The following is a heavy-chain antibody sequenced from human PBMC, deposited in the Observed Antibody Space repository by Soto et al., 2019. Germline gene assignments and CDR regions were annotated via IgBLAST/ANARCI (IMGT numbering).Heavy chain of an antibody. CDR2: ISYDGSNK. Sequence: GGSLRLSCAASGFTFSSYGMHWVRQAPGKGLEWVAVISYDGSNKYYADSVKGRFTISRDNSKNTLYLQMNSLRAEDTAVYYCAKDHAVSSGHDYWGQGTPVTFXS. J-gene: IGHJ4*02. D-gene: IGHD3-22*01. CDR1: GFTFSSYG. CDR3: AKDHAVSSGHDY. V-gene: IGHV3-30*18.